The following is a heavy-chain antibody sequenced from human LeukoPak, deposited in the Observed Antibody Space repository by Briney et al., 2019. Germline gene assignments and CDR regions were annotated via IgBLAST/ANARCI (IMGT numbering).Heavy chain of an antibody. CDR3: ARGISGPHYFDY. CDR1: GFIFSRYW. CDR2: IKQGGSEK. J-gene: IGHJ4*02. Sequence: GGSLRLSCAASGFIFSRYWMIWVRQAPGKGLEWVANIKQGGSEKYYVDSVKGRFTISRDNAKNSLYLQMNSLRAEDTALYYCARGISGPHYFDYWGQGTLVTASS. D-gene: IGHD3-10*01. V-gene: IGHV3-7*03.